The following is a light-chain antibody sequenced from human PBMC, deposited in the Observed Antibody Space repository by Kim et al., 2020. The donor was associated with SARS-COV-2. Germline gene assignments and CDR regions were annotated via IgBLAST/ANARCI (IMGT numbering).Light chain of an antibody. J-gene: IGLJ3*02. V-gene: IGLV3-21*04. Sequence: SYELTQPPSVSVAPGKTARITCGGNNIGSKSVHWYQQKPGQAPVLASYFDSDRPSGIPERSSGSNSGNTATLTISRVEAGDEADFYCQVWDSSSDNRVFG. CDR2: FDS. CDR1: NIGSKS. CDR3: QVWDSSSDNRV.